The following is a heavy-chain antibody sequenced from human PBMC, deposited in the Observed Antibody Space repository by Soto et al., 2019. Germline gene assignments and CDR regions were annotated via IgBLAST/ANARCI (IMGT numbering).Heavy chain of an antibody. J-gene: IGHJ5*02. Sequence: ASVKVSCKASGYTFTGYYMHWVRQAPGQGLEWMGWINPNSGGTNYAQKFQGWVTMTRDTSISTAYMEPSRLRSDDTAVYYCARAARPSRGPFDPWGQGTLVTVSS. D-gene: IGHD6-6*01. CDR2: INPNSGGT. CDR1: GYTFTGYY. V-gene: IGHV1-2*04. CDR3: ARAARPSRGPFDP.